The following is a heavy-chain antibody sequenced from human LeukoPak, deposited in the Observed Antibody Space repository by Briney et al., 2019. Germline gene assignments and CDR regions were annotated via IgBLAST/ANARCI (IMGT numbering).Heavy chain of an antibody. Sequence: SETLSLTCTVSGGSISSGSYYWSWIRQPAGKGLEWIGRIYTSGGTNYNPSLKSRVTISVDTSKNQFSLKLSSVTAAGTAVYYCASTYYYGSGESYWGQGTPVTVSS. V-gene: IGHV4-61*02. CDR1: GGSISSGSYY. CDR2: IYTSGGT. CDR3: ASTYYYGSGESY. D-gene: IGHD3-10*01. J-gene: IGHJ4*02.